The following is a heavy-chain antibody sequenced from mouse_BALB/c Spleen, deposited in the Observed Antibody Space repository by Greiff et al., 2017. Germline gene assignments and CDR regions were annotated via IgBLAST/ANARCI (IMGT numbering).Heavy chain of an antibody. CDR2: ISNLAYSI. CDR3: AMKEPYYYAMDY. J-gene: IGHJ4*01. V-gene: IGHV5-15*02. Sequence: DVQLVESGGGLVQPGGSRKLSCAASGFTFSDYGMAWVRQAPGKGPEWVAFISNLAYSIYYADTVTGRFTISRENAKNTLYLEMSSLRSEDTAMYYCAMKEPYYYAMDYWGQGTSVTVSS. CDR1: GFTFSDYG.